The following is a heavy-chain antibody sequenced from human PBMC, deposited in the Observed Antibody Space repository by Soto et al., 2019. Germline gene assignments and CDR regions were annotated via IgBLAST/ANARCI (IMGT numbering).Heavy chain of an antibody. CDR1: GYTFASYA. V-gene: IGHV1-18*01. J-gene: IGHJ4*02. Sequence: KKKVASVKVSCKASGYTFASYAINWMRQAPGQGLEWMGWISAYNGNTNYAQKLQGRVTMTTDTSTSTAYMELRSLRSDDTAVYYCARDASIAVAGFFSDYWGQGTLVTVSS. CDR2: ISAYNGNT. CDR3: ARDASIAVAGFFSDY. D-gene: IGHD6-19*01.